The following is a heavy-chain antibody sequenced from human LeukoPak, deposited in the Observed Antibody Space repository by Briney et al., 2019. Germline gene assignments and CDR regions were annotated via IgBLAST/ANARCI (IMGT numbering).Heavy chain of an antibody. CDR2: INPNSGGT. J-gene: IGHJ4*02. D-gene: IGHD6-13*01. V-gene: IGHV1-2*02. CDR3: ARVQQQLFRPLDY. CDR1: GYTFTGYY. Sequence: ASVKVSCKASGYTFTGYYMHWVRQAPGQGLEWMGWINPNSGGTNYAQKFQGRVTMTRDTSISTAYMELSRLRSDDTAVYYCARVQQQLFRPLDYWGQGTLVTVSS.